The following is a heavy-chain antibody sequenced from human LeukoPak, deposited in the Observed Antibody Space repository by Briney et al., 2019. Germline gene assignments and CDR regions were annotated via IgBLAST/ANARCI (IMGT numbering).Heavy chain of an antibody. D-gene: IGHD1-26*01. Sequence: PGGSLRLSCAASGFTFSSYEMNWVRQAPGKGLEWVSYISSSGSTIYYADSVKGRFTISRDNSKNTLYLQMNSLRAEDTAVYYCAKSYGSYTNPVWGQGTMVTVSS. CDR2: ISSSGSTI. CDR1: GFTFSSYE. V-gene: IGHV3-48*03. J-gene: IGHJ3*01. CDR3: AKSYGSYTNPV.